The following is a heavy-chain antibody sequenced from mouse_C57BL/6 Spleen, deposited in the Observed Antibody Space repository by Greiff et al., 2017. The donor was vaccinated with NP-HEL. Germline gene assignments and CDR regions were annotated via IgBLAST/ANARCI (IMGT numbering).Heavy chain of an antibody. J-gene: IGHJ3*01. CDR1: GYTFTSYW. D-gene: IGHD1-1*01. Sequence: VQLQQPGAELVKPGASVKMSCKASGYTFTSYWITWVKQRPGQGLEWIGDIYPGSGSTNYNEKFKSKATLTVDTSSSTAYMQLSSLTSEDSAVYYCARVPYGSRQAWFAYWGQGTLVTVSA. CDR3: ARVPYGSRQAWFAY. CDR2: IYPGSGST. V-gene: IGHV1-55*01.